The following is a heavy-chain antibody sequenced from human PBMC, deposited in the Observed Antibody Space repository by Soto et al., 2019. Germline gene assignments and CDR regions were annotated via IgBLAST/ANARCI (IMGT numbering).Heavy chain of an antibody. J-gene: IGHJ4*02. CDR3: ARAVAVPADFDY. Sequence: ASVKVSCKASGYTLTGYAMHWVRQAPGQRLEWKGWINAGNDNTKNSQKFQNRVTITRDTSASTAYMELSSLRSEDTAVYYCARAVAVPADFDYWGQGTLVTVSS. CDR1: GYTLTGYA. V-gene: IGHV1-3*01. CDR2: INAGNDNT. D-gene: IGHD6-19*01.